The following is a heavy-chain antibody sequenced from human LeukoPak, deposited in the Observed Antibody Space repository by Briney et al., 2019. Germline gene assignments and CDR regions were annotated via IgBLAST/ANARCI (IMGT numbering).Heavy chain of an antibody. J-gene: IGHJ6*03. CDR1: GGSFSGYY. D-gene: IGHD5-18*01. CDR3: ARGRIHSYGYPYYYYYMDV. CDR2: INHSGST. Sequence: SETLSLTCAVYGGSFSGYYWSWIRQPPGKGLEWIGEINHSGSTNYNPSLKSRVTISVDTSKNQFSLKLSFVTAADTAVYYCARGRIHSYGYPYYYYYMDVWGKGTTVTVSS. V-gene: IGHV4-34*01.